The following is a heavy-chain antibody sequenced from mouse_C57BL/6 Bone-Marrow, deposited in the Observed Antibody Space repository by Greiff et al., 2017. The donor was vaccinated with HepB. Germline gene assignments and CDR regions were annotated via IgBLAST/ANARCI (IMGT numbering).Heavy chain of an antibody. CDR2: INYDGSST. CDR3: ARALYDYDEEGHYYAMDY. Sequence: EVQLQQSEGGLVQPGSSMKLSCTASGFTFSDYYMAWVRQVPEKGLEWVANINYDGSSTYYLDSLKSRFIISRDNAKNILYLQMSSLKSEDTATYYCARALYDYDEEGHYYAMDYWGQGTSVTVSS. V-gene: IGHV5-16*01. D-gene: IGHD2-4*01. J-gene: IGHJ4*01. CDR1: GFTFSDYY.